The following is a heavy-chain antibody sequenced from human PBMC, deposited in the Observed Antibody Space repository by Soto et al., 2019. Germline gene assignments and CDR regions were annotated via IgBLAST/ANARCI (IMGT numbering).Heavy chain of an antibody. D-gene: IGHD6-6*01. Sequence: GGSLRLSCAASGFTFSSYGMHWVRQAPGKGLEWVAVISYNGSNKYYADSVKGRFTISRDNSKNTLYLQMNSLRAEDTAVYDCAKDWSIAARWEEVFDYWGQGTLVTVSS. CDR2: ISYNGSNK. CDR1: GFTFSSYG. V-gene: IGHV3-30*18. J-gene: IGHJ4*02. CDR3: AKDWSIAARWEEVFDY.